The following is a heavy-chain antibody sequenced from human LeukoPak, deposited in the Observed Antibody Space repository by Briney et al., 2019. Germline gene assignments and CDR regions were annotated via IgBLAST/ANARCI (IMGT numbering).Heavy chain of an antibody. D-gene: IGHD3-16*02. CDR3: ARAYQRLGYLSLPDY. CDR1: GYSFTGHY. J-gene: IGHJ4*02. V-gene: IGHV7-4-1*02. Sequence: ASVKVSCKAPGYSFTGHYMHWVRQAPGQGLEWMGWIHPSTGNPTYAQGFTGRFVFSLDTSVSTTYLQISSLKAEDTAVYYCARAYQRLGYLSLPDYWGQGTLVTVSS. CDR2: IHPSTGNP.